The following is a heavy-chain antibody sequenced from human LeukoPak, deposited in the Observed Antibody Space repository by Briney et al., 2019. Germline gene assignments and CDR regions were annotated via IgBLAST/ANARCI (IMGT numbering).Heavy chain of an antibody. V-gene: IGHV1-2*02. CDR2: INPNNGGK. CDR3: ARELGFCSSTSCPLHHF. D-gene: IGHD2-2*01. CDR1: GSRFTDYY. J-gene: IGHJ4*02. Sequence: GASVKVSCKASGSRFTDYYVHWVRQAPGQGLELMGWINPNNGGKNYAQKFYGRVTLTRVTSITTAYMELNSLTSDDTADYYCARELGFCSSTSCPLHHFWGQGTLVTVSS.